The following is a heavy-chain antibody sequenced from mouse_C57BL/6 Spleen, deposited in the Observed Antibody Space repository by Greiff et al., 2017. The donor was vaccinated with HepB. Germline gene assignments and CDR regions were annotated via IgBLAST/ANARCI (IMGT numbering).Heavy chain of an antibody. CDR1: GYTFTSYW. J-gene: IGHJ1*03. CDR2: IDPSDSET. Sequence: QVQLQQPGAELVRPGSSVKLSCKASGYTFTSYWMHWVKQRPIQGLEWIGNIDPSDSETHYNQKFKDKATLTVDKSSSTAYMQLSSLTSEDSAVYYCARWGTTVVANYWYFDVWGTGTTVTVSS. V-gene: IGHV1-52*01. D-gene: IGHD1-1*01. CDR3: ARWGTTVVANYWYFDV.